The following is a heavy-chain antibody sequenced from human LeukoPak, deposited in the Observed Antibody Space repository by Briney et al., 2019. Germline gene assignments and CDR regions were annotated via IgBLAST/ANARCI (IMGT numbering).Heavy chain of an antibody. CDR1: GYTFTGYY. J-gene: IGHJ6*03. D-gene: IGHD3-3*01. Sequence: ASVKVSCKASGYTFTGYYMHWVRQAPGQGLEWMGWINPNSGGTNYAQKFQGRVTMTRDTSISTAYMELSRLRSDDTAVYYCARVGNYDFWSGYYSYYYYYMDVWGKGTTVTVSS. V-gene: IGHV1-2*02. CDR3: ARVGNYDFWSGYYSYYYYYMDV. CDR2: INPNSGGT.